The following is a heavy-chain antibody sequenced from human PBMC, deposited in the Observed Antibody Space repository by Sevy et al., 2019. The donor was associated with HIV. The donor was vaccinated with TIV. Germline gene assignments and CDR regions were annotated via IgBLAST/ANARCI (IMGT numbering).Heavy chain of an antibody. J-gene: IGHJ4*02. CDR2: INYSGST. V-gene: IGHV4-39*01. CDR3: ARHSLFTIFGVVIDPKMYYFDY. D-gene: IGHD3-3*01. CDR1: GGSITNNNYY. Sequence: SETLSLTCTVSGGSITNNNYYWGWIRQSPGKGLEWIGTINYSGSTDYNPSLKGRVTVSVDTYKNQFSLRLSSVTAAETAVYYCARHSLFTIFGVVIDPKMYYFDYWGQGTLVTVSS.